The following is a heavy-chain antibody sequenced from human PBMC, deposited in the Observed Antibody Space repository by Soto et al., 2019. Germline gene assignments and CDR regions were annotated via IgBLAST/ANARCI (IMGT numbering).Heavy chain of an antibody. CDR1: VYTFTNYA. CDR2: INAANGDT. CDR3: GRGQATFDP. J-gene: IGHJ5*02. Sequence: ASVKVSCKASVYTFTNYAIHLVPPAPGQKLEWMGRINAANGDTIYYKNFQGRVTITRDTSASTVYLELSSLRFEVTAVYYCGRGQATFDPWGQGTLVTVSS. V-gene: IGHV1-3*01.